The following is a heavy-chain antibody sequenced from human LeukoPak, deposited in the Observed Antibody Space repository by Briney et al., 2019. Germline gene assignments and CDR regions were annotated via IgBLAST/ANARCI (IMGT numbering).Heavy chain of an antibody. D-gene: IGHD6-19*01. Sequence: SETLSLTCTVSGDSISNYYWSWIRQPPGKELEWIGYIYSSGSTKYHPSLKSRLTISVDMSKSQFSLKLNSVTAADTAVYYCARQLSGSSGLDYWGQGTLVTVSS. CDR2: IYSSGST. CDR1: GDSISNYY. V-gene: IGHV4-59*08. CDR3: ARQLSGSSGLDY. J-gene: IGHJ4*02.